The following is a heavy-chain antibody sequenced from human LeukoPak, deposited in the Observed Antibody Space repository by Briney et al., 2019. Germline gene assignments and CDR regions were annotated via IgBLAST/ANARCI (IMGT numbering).Heavy chain of an antibody. CDR2: IYYSGST. J-gene: IGHJ3*02. D-gene: IGHD3-10*01. CDR1: GGSISSGGYY. CDR3: AREGMVVAFDI. Sequence: PSQTLSLTCTVSGGSISSGGYYWSWIRQHPGKGLEWIGYIYYSGSTYYNPSLKSRVTISVDTSKNQFSQKLSSVTAADTAVYYCAREGMVVAFDIWGQGTMVTVSS. V-gene: IGHV4-31*03.